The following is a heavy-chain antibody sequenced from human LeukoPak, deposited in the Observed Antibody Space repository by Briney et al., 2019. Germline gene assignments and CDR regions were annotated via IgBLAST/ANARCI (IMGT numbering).Heavy chain of an antibody. V-gene: IGHV3-53*01. Sequence: GGSLRLSCAASGFTVSSNYMSWVRQAPGKGLECVSVLYNDGDIYYADSVKGRFTISRDNSKNTLYLQMNSLRVEDTAVYYCARDPEWELGYWGQGTLVTVSS. D-gene: IGHD1-26*01. CDR1: GFTVSSNY. CDR3: ARDPEWELGY. J-gene: IGHJ4*02. CDR2: LYNDGDI.